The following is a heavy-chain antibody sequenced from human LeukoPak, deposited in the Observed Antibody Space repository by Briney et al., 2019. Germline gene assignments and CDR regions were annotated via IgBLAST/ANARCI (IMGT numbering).Heavy chain of an antibody. V-gene: IGHV1-8*02. J-gene: IGHJ6*02. Sequence: ASVKVSCKASGYTFTGYYMHWVRQATGQGLEWMGWMNPNSGNTGYAQKFQGRVTMTRNTSISTAYVELSSLRSEDTAVYYCARARSYGMDVWGQGTTVTVSS. CDR3: ARARSYGMDV. CDR2: MNPNSGNT. CDR1: GYTFTGYY.